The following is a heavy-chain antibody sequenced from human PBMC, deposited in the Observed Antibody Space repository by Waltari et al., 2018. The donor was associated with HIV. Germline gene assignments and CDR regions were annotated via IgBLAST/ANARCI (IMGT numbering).Heavy chain of an antibody. CDR3: AKSVSGSSGWSLTYGMDV. D-gene: IGHD6-19*01. Sequence: QVQLVESGGGVVQPGRSLRLSCAASGFTFTSYGMPWVRQSPGKGLDWVAVISYDESNKNYADSVKGRFTISRDNSKNTLSLQMNSLGIEDTAVYYCAKSVSGSSGWSLTYGMDVWGQGTTVTVSS. J-gene: IGHJ6*02. CDR2: ISYDESNK. V-gene: IGHV3-30*18. CDR1: GFTFTSYG.